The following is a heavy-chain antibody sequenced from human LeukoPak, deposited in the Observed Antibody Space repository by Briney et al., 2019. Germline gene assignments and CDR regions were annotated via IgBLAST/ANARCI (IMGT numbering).Heavy chain of an antibody. Sequence: GASVKVSCKASGYTFTSYAMNWVRQAPGQGLEWMGWINTNTGNPTYAQGFTGRFVFSLDTSVSTAYLQISSLKAEDTAVYYCARDHSAEYYYDSSGYDYWGQGTLVTVSS. J-gene: IGHJ4*02. CDR2: INTNTGNP. CDR1: GYTFTSYA. D-gene: IGHD3-22*01. V-gene: IGHV7-4-1*02. CDR3: ARDHSAEYYYDSSGYDY.